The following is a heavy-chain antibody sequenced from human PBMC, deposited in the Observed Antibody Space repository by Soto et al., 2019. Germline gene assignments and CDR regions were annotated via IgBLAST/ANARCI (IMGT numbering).Heavy chain of an antibody. Sequence: WTWIRQHPGKGLEWIGYIYYSVSTNYNPSLKSRVTISVDTSKNQFSLKLSSVTAADTAVYYCARGQGYYDSSGYHYWCFDLWGRGTLVTVSS. D-gene: IGHD3-22*01. CDR2: IYYSVST. CDR3: ARGQGYYDSSGYHYWCFDL. V-gene: IGHV4-31*02. J-gene: IGHJ2*01.